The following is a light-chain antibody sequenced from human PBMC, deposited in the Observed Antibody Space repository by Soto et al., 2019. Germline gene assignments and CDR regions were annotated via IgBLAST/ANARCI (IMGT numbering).Light chain of an antibody. J-gene: IGKJ5*01. CDR3: QQRGSWPPSIT. CDR2: DAS. V-gene: IGKV3-11*01. Sequence: EVVLTQSPATLSLSPGDRATLSCRASQSVSHALSWYQQKPGQAPRLLIHDASSRATGIPARFSGSGSETDFTLTIISLEPEDLAVYYCQQRGSWPPSITFGQGKRLEIK. CDR1: QSVSHA.